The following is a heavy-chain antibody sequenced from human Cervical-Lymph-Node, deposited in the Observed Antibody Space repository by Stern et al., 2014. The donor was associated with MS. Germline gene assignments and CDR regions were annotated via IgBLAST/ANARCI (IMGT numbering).Heavy chain of an antibody. V-gene: IGHV5-51*03. CDR3: ARWSVACDS. Sequence: VQLVQSGAEVRKPGDSLKISCKTSGYRFINNWIAWVRQVPGKGLEWIGIIYPGDSDVRYSPSFQGHVTISVDKSITTAYLQWGSLKASDTAIYYCARWSVACDSWGQGALVTVSS. D-gene: IGHD2-21*01. J-gene: IGHJ4*02. CDR2: IYPGDSDV. CDR1: GYRFINNW.